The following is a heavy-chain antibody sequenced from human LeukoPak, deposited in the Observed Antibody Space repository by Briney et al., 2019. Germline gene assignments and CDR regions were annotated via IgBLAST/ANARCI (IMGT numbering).Heavy chain of an antibody. CDR3: ARVQEGSSGQHWYFDL. J-gene: IGHJ2*01. D-gene: IGHD6-19*01. V-gene: IGHV4-59*12. CDR1: GGSISSYY. CDR2: ISYSGST. Sequence: SETLSLTCTVSGGSISSYYWSWLRQPPGKGLEWIGYISYSGSTNYNPSLKSRVTISVDTSKNQFSLRLSSVTAADTAVYYCARVQEGSSGQHWYFDLWGRGTLVTVSS.